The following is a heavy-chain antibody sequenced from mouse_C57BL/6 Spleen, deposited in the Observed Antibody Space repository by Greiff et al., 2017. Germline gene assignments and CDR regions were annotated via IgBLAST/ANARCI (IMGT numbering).Heavy chain of an antibody. D-gene: IGHD1-1*01. Sequence: QVQLQQSGAELVRPGTSVSVSCKASGYAFTNYLIEWVKQRPGQGLEWIGVINPGSGGTNYNEKFKGKATLTADKSSSTAYMQLSSLTSEDSAVYLCAKNDEGSYYWGQGTTLTVSS. CDR3: AKNDEGSYY. CDR1: GYAFTNYL. CDR2: INPGSGGT. J-gene: IGHJ2*01. V-gene: IGHV1-54*01.